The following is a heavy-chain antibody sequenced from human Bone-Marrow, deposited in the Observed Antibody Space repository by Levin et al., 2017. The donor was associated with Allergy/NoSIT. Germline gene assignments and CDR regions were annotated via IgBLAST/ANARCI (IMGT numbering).Heavy chain of an antibody. V-gene: IGHV3-66*01. CDR3: ASAYGSGPIK. Sequence: GESLKISCAASGFTVSSNYMSWVHQAPGKGLEWVSVIYSGGSTYYADSVKGRFTISRDNSKNTLYLQMNSLRVEDTAVYYCASAYGSGPIKWGQGTLVTVSS. CDR1: GFTVSSNY. CDR2: IYSGGST. J-gene: IGHJ4*02. D-gene: IGHD3-10*01.